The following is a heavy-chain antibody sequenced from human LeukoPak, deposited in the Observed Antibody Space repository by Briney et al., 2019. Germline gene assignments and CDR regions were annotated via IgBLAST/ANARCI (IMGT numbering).Heavy chain of an antibody. D-gene: IGHD2-21*02. CDR1: GGSFTASY. Sequence: SETLSLTCGVDGGSFTASYWSWIRQSPGKGLEWIGEIHHAGDTTYNPSLKSRVTISLDIYKAQFSLNLKSVTAADTAVYYCARRARLPSCGGDCQGAFDIWGQGTMVTVSS. J-gene: IGHJ3*02. CDR2: IHHAGDT. V-gene: IGHV4-34*01. CDR3: ARRARLPSCGGDCQGAFDI.